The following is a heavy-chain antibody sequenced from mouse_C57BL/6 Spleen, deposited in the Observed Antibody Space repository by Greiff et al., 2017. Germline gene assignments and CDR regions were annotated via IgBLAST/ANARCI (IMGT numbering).Heavy chain of an antibody. D-gene: IGHD2-1*01. J-gene: IGHJ4*01. CDR3: ARYRSGNYYYAMDY. CDR2: IRTKANGYTT. Sequence: EVQLQESGGGLVQPGGSLSLSCAASGFTFTDYYISWVRQPPGKALEWLGFIRTKANGYTTESSASVKGRFTLSSDNSKSILYLQMYALRAADSATYYCARYRSGNYYYAMDYWGQGTSVTVSS. V-gene: IGHV7-3*01. CDR1: GFTFTDYY.